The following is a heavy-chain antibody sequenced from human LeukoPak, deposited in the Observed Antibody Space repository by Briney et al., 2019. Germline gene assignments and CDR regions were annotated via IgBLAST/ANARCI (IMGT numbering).Heavy chain of an antibody. CDR1: GFTCSSYS. CDR3: AREDYYYDSSGYYSQRRSNWFDP. Sequence: GGSLRRSGAASGFTCSSYSMNWVRQAPGKGLEWVSSISSSSNYIYYADSVRGRFTISRDNAKNSLDLQMNSLRAEDTAVYYCAREDYYYDSSGYYSQRRSNWFDPWGQGTLVTVSS. J-gene: IGHJ5*02. CDR2: ISSSSNYI. V-gene: IGHV3-21*01. D-gene: IGHD3-22*01.